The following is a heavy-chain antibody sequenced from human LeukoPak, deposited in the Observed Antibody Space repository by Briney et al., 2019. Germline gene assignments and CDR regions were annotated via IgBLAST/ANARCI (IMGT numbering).Heavy chain of an antibody. D-gene: IGHD4-17*01. V-gene: IGHV4-38-2*01. J-gene: IGHJ4*02. CDR3: ARLACGDYYDY. CDR1: GYSISSGYY. CDR2: IYHSGST. Sequence: SETLSLTCAVSGYSISSGYYWGWIRQPPGKGLEWIGSIYHSGSTYYNPSLKSRVTISVDTSKNQFSLKLSSVTAADTAVYYCARLACGDYYDYWGQGTLVTVSS.